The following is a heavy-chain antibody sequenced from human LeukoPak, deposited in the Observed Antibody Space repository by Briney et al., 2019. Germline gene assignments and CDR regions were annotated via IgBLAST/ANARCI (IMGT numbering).Heavy chain of an antibody. CDR2: INTDGSST. V-gene: IGHV3-74*01. D-gene: IGHD3-3*01. J-gene: IGHJ4*02. CDR3: AREGQVLRFLEWLSDFDY. Sequence: GGSLRLSCAASGFTFSSYWMHWVRQAPGKGLVWVSRINTDGSSTSYADSVKGRFTISRDNAKNTLYLQMNSLRAEDTAVYYCAREGQVLRFLEWLSDFDYWGQGTLVTVSS. CDR1: GFTFSSYW.